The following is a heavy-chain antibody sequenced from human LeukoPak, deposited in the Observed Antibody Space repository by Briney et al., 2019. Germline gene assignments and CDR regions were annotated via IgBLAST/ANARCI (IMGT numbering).Heavy chain of an antibody. CDR1: GDSITSFY. J-gene: IGHJ4*02. D-gene: IGHD3-3*01. CDR3: ARTEFYDFWSGYPTAFDY. Sequence: SETLSLTCTVSGDSITSFYWTWIRQHPGKGLEWIGYIYYSGSTNYNPSLRSRVTISIDTSRNQFSLNLTSVTAADTAMYYCARTEFYDFWSGYPTAFDYWDQGILVTVSS. CDR2: IYYSGST. V-gene: IGHV4-59*08.